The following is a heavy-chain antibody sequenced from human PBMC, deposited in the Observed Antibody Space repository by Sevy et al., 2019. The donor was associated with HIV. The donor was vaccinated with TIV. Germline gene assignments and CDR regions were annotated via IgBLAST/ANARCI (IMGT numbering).Heavy chain of an antibody. CDR1: GFTFSSYD. CDR2: IGTAGDP. V-gene: IGHV3-13*05. Sequence: GGSLRLSCAASGFTFSSYDMHWVRQATGKGLEWVSAIGTAGDPYYPGSVKGRFTMSRENAKNSLYFQMNSVRAGDTAVEYCARGGDYSSSPNYYYYGMDVWGQGTTVTVSS. D-gene: IGHD6-6*01. J-gene: IGHJ6*02. CDR3: ARGGDYSSSPNYYYYGMDV.